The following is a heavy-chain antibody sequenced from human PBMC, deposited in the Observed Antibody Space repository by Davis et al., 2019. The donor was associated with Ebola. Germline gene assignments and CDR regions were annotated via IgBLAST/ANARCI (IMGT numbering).Heavy chain of an antibody. CDR1: GGSFSGYY. J-gene: IGHJ4*02. CDR3: ARGTVTALDY. Sequence: MPSETLSLTCAVYGGSFSGYYWSWIRQPPGKGLEWIGEINHSGSTNYNPSLKSRVTISVDTSKNQFSLKLSSVTAADTAVYYCARGTVTALDYWGQGTLVTVSS. CDR2: INHSGST. V-gene: IGHV4-34*01. D-gene: IGHD2-21*02.